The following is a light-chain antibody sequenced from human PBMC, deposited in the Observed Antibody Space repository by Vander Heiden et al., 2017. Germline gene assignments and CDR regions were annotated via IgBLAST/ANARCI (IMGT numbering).Light chain of an antibody. CDR2: DAS. CDR1: QDISNY. J-gene: IGKJ2*01. CDR3: QQYYNPRYT. Sequence: DIQMTQSPSSLSASVGDRVTITCQASQDISNYLNWYQQKPGKAPKLLIYDASNLETGVPSRFSGSGSGTDFTFTISSLQPEDIATYYCQQYYNPRYTFGQGTKLEIK. V-gene: IGKV1-33*01.